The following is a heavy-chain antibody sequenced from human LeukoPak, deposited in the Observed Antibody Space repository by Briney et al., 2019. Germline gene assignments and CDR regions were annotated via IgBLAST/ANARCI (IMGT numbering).Heavy chain of an antibody. J-gene: IGHJ5*02. CDR2: LNPNSGGT. CDR1: GYTPTGYY. CDR3: ARDLWGFDP. D-gene: IGHD2-21*01. V-gene: IGHV1-2*02. Sequence: ASVKVSCKASGYTPTGYYIHWVRQAPGQGLEWMGSLNPNSGGTNSAQKFQGRVTMARDTSISTAYMQLSGLRSDDTAVYYCARDLWGFDPWGQGTLVTVSS.